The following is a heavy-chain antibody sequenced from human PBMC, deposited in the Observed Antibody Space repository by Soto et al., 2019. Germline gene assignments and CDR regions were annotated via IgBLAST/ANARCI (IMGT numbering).Heavy chain of an antibody. CDR1: GYTFSTFG. Sequence: VQLVQSGAEMKKPGASVKVSCKASGYTFSTFGISWVRQAPGQGLEWMGWMSPNNGNTNYARKFQGRVTMTTDTSTRTAYMELRSLKSDDTAVYYCARDPGGATGFDPWGQGTLVTVSS. CDR2: MSPNNGNT. CDR3: ARDPGGATGFDP. V-gene: IGHV1-18*04. D-gene: IGHD1-1*01. J-gene: IGHJ5*02.